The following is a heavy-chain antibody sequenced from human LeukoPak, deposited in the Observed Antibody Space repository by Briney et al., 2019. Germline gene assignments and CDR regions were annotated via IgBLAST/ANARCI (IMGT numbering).Heavy chain of an antibody. CDR1: GFTFTTSG. V-gene: IGHV3-30*02. CDR3: AREGGPTEIWEFDY. D-gene: IGHD1-26*01. Sequence: GGSLRLSCAASGFTFTTSGMHWVRQAPGKGLEWVAFIQFDDSERYYADSVKGRCTISRDNSKNTVYLQMNSLRAEDTAVYYCAREGGPTEIWEFDYWGQGTLVTVSS. CDR2: IQFDDSER. J-gene: IGHJ4*02.